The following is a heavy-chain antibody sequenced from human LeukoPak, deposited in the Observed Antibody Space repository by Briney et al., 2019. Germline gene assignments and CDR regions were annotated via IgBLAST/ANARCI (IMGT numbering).Heavy chain of an antibody. CDR1: GGSFSGYY. CDR2: IYYSGST. J-gene: IGHJ5*02. D-gene: IGHD3-22*01. Sequence: PSETLSLTCAVYGGSFSGYYWSWIRQPPGKGLEWIGYIYYSGSTYYNPSLKSRVTISVDTSKNQFSLKLSSVTAADTAVYYCARAGGDSSGYYRDNWFDPWGQGTLVTVSS. CDR3: ARAGGDSSGYYRDNWFDP. V-gene: IGHV4-34*01.